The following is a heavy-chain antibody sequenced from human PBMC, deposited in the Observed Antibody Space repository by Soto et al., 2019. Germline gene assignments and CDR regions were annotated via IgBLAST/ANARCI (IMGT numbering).Heavy chain of an antibody. Sequence: QLPLQESGSGLVKPSQTLSLTCAVSGGSISRGGYSWSWIRQPPGKGLEGIGYIYHSGSTYYNPSLKSRGTIAVDRSKNQFSLKLSSVTAADTAVYYCARVPGLWGRGTLVTVSS. V-gene: IGHV4-30-2*01. CDR1: GGSISRGGYS. J-gene: IGHJ2*01. CDR3: ARVPGL. CDR2: IYHSGST.